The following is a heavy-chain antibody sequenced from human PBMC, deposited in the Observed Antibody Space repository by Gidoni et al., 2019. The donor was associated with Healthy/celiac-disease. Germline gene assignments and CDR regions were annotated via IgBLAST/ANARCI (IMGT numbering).Heavy chain of an antibody. Sequence: EVQLVESGGGLIQPGGSLRLSCAASGFTVSSNYMSWVRQAPGKGLEWVSVIYSGGSTYYADSVKGRFTISRDNSKNTLYLQMNSLRAEDTAVYYCARWYYDFWSGLYNWFDPWGQGTLVTVSS. J-gene: IGHJ5*02. CDR2: IYSGGST. CDR3: ARWYYDFWSGLYNWFDP. CDR1: GFTVSSNY. V-gene: IGHV3-53*01. D-gene: IGHD3-3*01.